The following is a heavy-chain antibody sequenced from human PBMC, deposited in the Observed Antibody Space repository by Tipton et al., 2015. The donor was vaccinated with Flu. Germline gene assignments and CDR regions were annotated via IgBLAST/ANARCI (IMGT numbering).Heavy chain of an antibody. D-gene: IGHD2-2*01. CDR2: IYNSKYT. CDR1: SGSIGSFY. V-gene: IGHV4-59*12. CDR3: ARDPSLGMPDYFDY. Sequence: LRLSCTISSGSIGSFYWNWIRQPPGKGLEWIGYIYNSKYTKYNPSLKSRVTISADTSKNQFSLQLRSVTAADTAVYYCARDPSLGMPDYFDYWGQGTLVTASS. J-gene: IGHJ4*02.